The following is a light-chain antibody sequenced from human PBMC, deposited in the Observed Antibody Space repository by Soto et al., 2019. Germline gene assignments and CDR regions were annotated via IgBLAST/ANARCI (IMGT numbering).Light chain of an antibody. CDR1: QSISDW. CDR3: QQNNGYPRA. J-gene: IGKJ1*01. V-gene: IGKV1-5*03. CDR2: RAS. Sequence: DIQMTQSPSTLSASIGDRVTITCRASQSISDWLAWYQQKPGKAPKLLIYRASNLESGVPSRFSGSGSGTEFTLTISSLQPDDFAPYYCQQNNGYPRAFGQGTKVEIK.